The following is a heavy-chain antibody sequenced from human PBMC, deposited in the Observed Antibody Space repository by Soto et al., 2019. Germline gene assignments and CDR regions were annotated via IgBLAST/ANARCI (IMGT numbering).Heavy chain of an antibody. CDR1: GFTFGDYA. Sequence: PGGSLRLSCTASGFTFGDYAMSWFRQAPGKGLEWVGFIRSKAYGGTTEYAASVKGRFTISRDDSKSIAYLQMNSLKTEDTALYCCTRDHDSSGYHYYYYYGMDVWGQGTTVTVSS. CDR2: IRSKAYGGTT. D-gene: IGHD3-22*01. CDR3: TRDHDSSGYHYYYYYGMDV. V-gene: IGHV3-49*03. J-gene: IGHJ6*02.